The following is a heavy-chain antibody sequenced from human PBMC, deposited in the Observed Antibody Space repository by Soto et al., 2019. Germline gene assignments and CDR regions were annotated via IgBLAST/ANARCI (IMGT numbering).Heavy chain of an antibody. CDR2: IIPVFGIG. D-gene: IGHD3-22*01. V-gene: IGHV1-69*14. Sequence: VQLVQSGAEVKKPGSSVKVSCKASGGTISNYAISWVRQAPGQGLGWLGGIIPVFGIGNYAQKFQGRVTVTADKSTNTAYIELSSLRSEDPAVYYCAKDRRIAYDRSVYIYYGLDVWGQGTTVIVSS. CDR1: GGTISNYA. J-gene: IGHJ6*01. CDR3: AKDRRIAYDRSVYIYYGLDV.